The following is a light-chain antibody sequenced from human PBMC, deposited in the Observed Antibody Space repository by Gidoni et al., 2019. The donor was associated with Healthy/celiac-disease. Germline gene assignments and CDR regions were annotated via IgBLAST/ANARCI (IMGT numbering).Light chain of an antibody. CDR1: LSLSSY. CDR3: QRRRNWPPELT. J-gene: IGKJ4*01. V-gene: IGKV3-11*01. Sequence: IVLTHSPATLSLSPGERATLPCRTSLSLSSYLAWYQQKPVQATRLLIYDASNRATDIPARFSGSGSGTDFALTISSREPEDYAFYYCQRRRNWPPELTFGGGTKVEIK. CDR2: DAS.